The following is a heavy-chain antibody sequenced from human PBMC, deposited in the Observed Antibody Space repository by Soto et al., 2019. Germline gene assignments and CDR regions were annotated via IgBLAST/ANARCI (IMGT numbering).Heavy chain of an antibody. Sequence: SETLSLTCTVSGGSISSSSYYWGWIRQPPGKGLEWIGSIYYSGSTYYNPSLKSRVTISVDTSKNQFSLELSSVTAADTAVYYCARHGRDYYDSSGSLAFDYWGQGTLVTVSS. V-gene: IGHV4-39*01. CDR3: ARHGRDYYDSSGSLAFDY. J-gene: IGHJ4*02. CDR2: IYYSGST. CDR1: GGSISSSSYY. D-gene: IGHD3-22*01.